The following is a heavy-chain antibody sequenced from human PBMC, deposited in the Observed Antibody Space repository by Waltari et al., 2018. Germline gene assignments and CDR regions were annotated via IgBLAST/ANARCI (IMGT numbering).Heavy chain of an antibody. V-gene: IGHV1-3*03. CDR2: INAGNGNT. CDR3: TRDNGFGELFFDY. D-gene: IGHD3-10*01. J-gene: IGHJ4*02. Sequence: QVQLVQSGAEVKKPGASVKVSCKASGYTLTIYAMHWVRQAPGQRLEWIGWINAGNGNTKYSQEFQGRVTITRDTSASTAYMELSSLRSEDMAVYYCTRDNGFGELFFDYWGQGTLVTVSS. CDR1: GYTLTIYA.